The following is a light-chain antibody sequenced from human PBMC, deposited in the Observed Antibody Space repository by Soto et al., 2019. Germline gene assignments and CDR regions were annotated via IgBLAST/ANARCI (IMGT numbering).Light chain of an antibody. V-gene: IGLV2-14*01. CDR2: EVS. Sequence: QSVLTQPASVSESPGQSITISCTGTSSDVGGYNYVSWYQQHPGKAPKLLIYEVSNRPSGVSNRFSGSKSGNTASLTISGLQAEDEADYYCSSYTSSSTFVVFGGGTKVTVL. J-gene: IGLJ2*01. CDR1: SSDVGGYNY. CDR3: SSYTSSSTFVV.